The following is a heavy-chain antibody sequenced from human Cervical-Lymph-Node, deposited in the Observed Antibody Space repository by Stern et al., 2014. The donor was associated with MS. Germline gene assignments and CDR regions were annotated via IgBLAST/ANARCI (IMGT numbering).Heavy chain of an antibody. CDR3: ARGDSSSPLEY. Sequence: QVQLVESGGGVVQPGRSLRLSCAASGFTFSSYGMHWVRQTPGKGLEWVAVIWYDGSNKYYADSVKGRLTVSRDNSENTLYLQMNSLRAEDTAMYYCARGDSSSPLEYWGQGTLVTVSS. V-gene: IGHV3-33*01. CDR2: IWYDGSNK. D-gene: IGHD6-6*01. CDR1: GFTFSSYG. J-gene: IGHJ4*02.